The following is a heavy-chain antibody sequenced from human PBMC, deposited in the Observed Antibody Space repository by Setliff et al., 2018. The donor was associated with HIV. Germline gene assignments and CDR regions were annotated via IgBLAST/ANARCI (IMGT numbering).Heavy chain of an antibody. D-gene: IGHD6-19*01. Sequence: GASVKVSCKASGYTFTSYGISWVRQAPGQGLEWMGWISAYNANTDYAQKLQGRVTLTTDTSTSTAYMELRSLRSDDTAVYYCARDPPSSGWYRADYWGQGTLVTVSS. CDR2: ISAYNANT. CDR3: ARDPPSSGWYRADY. J-gene: IGHJ4*02. CDR1: GYTFTSYG. V-gene: IGHV1-18*01.